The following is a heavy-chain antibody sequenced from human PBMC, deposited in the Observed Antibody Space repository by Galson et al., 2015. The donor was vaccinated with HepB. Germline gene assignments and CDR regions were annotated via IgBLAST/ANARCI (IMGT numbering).Heavy chain of an antibody. J-gene: IGHJ3*02. V-gene: IGHV4-61*02. CDR2: IYISGST. D-gene: IGHD2-15*01. CDR3: ARTSRWFDSFDI. CDR1: GGSINSGSYY. Sequence: LSLTCTVSGGSINSGSYYLSWMRQAAGKGLEWIGRIYISGSTNSNPSLKSRVTMSVDTSKTQFSLRLSSVTAADTAVYYCARTSRWFDSFDIWGQGTLVTVSS.